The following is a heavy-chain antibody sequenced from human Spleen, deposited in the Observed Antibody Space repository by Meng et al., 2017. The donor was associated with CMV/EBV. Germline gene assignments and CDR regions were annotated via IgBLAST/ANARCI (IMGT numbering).Heavy chain of an antibody. Sequence: GGSLRLSCAASGFTFSNYRMNWVRQAPGKGLEWVANIKQDGSEKYYVDSVKGRFTISRDNAENSLYLQMNSPRAEDTAVYYCAREGLGYCNGNGCYSGALDYWGQGTLVTVSS. CDR1: GFTFSNYR. CDR3: AREGLGYCNGNGCYSGALDY. J-gene: IGHJ4*02. CDR2: IKQDGSEK. D-gene: IGHD2-15*01. V-gene: IGHV3-7*01.